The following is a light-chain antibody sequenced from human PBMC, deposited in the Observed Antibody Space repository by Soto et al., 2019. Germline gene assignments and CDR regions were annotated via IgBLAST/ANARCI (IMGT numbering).Light chain of an antibody. Sequence: QSALTQPASVSGSPGQSITISCTGTSSDIGGYNYVSWYQQHPGKAPKLIIYGVSNRPTGVSNRFSASRSGNTASLTISGLQAEDEGDYYCSSYTSSSTLVFGGGTKLTVL. J-gene: IGLJ2*01. CDR2: GVS. CDR1: SSDIGGYNY. CDR3: SSYTSSSTLV. V-gene: IGLV2-14*03.